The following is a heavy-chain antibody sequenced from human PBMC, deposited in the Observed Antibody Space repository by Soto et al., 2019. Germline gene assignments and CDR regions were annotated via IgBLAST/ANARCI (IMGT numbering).Heavy chain of an antibody. CDR2: IYYSGST. Sequence: SETLSHTCTFSGGSISSGGYYWSWIRQHPGKGLEWIGYIYYSGSTYYNPSLKSRVTISVDTSKNQFSLKLSSVTAADTAVYYCAIRIAARPSPFDYWGQGTLVTVSS. D-gene: IGHD6-6*01. CDR3: AIRIAARPSPFDY. V-gene: IGHV4-31*03. CDR1: GGSISSGGYY. J-gene: IGHJ4*02.